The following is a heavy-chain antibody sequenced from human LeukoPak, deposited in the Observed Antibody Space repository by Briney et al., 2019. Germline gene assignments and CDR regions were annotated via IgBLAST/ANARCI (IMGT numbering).Heavy chain of an antibody. Sequence: GGSLRLSCAASGFTFSSYSMNWVRQAPGKGLEWVSSISSSSSYIYYADSVKGRFTISRDNAKNSLYLQMNSLRAEDTAVYYCARVGGRRSMRDSSSSKIDYWGQGTLVTVSS. J-gene: IGHJ4*02. CDR3: ARVGGRRSMRDSSSSKIDY. D-gene: IGHD6-6*01. V-gene: IGHV3-21*01. CDR2: ISSSSSYI. CDR1: GFTFSSYS.